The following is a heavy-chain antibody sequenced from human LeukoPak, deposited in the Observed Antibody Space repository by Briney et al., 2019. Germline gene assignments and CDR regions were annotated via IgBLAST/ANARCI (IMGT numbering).Heavy chain of an antibody. J-gene: IGHJ4*02. CDR1: GGSISSYY. V-gene: IGHV4-59*08. Sequence: SETLSLTCTGSGGSISSYYWSWIRQPPGKELEWIGYIYYSGSTNYNPSLKSRVTISVDTSKNQFSLKLSSVTAADTAVYYCARRSTAVAGFAYWGQRTLVTVSS. D-gene: IGHD6-19*01. CDR3: ARRSTAVAGFAY. CDR2: IYYSGST.